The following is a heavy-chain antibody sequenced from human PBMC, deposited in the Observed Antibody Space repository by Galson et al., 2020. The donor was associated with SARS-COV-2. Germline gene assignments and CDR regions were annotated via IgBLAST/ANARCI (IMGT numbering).Heavy chain of an antibody. CDR1: GGSFNDYS. CDR3: ARGGSRPIMAFDYYYFYMDV. D-gene: IGHD3-10*01. CDR2: ISHSGST. V-gene: IGHV4-34*01. J-gene: IGHJ6*03. Sequence: SETLSLTCAVYGGSFNDYSWTWVRQPPGKGLEWIGEISHSGSTNYSPSLKSRVLMYVDTSKNQFTLKLRSVSAADSAVYYCARGGSRPIMAFDYYYFYMDVWGKGTTVTVSS.